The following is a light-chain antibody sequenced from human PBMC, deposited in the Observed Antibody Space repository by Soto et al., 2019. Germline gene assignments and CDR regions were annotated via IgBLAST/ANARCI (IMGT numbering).Light chain of an antibody. Sequence: EIGMTQSAATLSVSTGERATLSCRASQSVSSNLAWYQQKPGQAPRLLIYGASTRATGIPARFSGSGSGTEFTLTISSLQSEDFAVYWCQQYDSSPRTFGQRTKVDIK. CDR2: GAS. CDR1: QSVSSN. V-gene: IGKV3-15*01. CDR3: QQYDSSPRT. J-gene: IGKJ1*01.